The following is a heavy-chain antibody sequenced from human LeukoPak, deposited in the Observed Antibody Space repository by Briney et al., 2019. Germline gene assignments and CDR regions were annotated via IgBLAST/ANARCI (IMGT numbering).Heavy chain of an antibody. CDR1: GFTVSSNY. CDR3: ARSLSSGWPLGY. D-gene: IGHD6-19*01. J-gene: IGHJ4*02. Sequence: GGSLRLSCAASGFTVSSNYMSWVRQAPGKGLEWVSVIYSGGSTYYADSVKGRFTISRDNSKNTLYLQMNSLRAEDTAVYYCARSLSSGWPLGYWGQGTLVTVSS. V-gene: IGHV3-66*01. CDR2: IYSGGST.